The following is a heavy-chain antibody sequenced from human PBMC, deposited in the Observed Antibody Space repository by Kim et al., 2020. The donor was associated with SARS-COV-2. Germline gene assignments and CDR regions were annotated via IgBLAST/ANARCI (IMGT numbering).Heavy chain of an antibody. CDR2: ISAYNGNT. V-gene: IGHV1-18*01. CDR1: GYTFTRYG. J-gene: IGHJ3*02. CDR3: ARTRLRYFDWLFPTDAFDI. D-gene: IGHD3-9*01. Sequence: ASVKVSCKASGYTFTRYGISWVRQAPGQGLEWMGWISAYNGNTNYAQKLQGRVTMTTDTSTSTAYMELRRLRSDDTAVYYCARTRLRYFDWLFPTDAFDIWGQGTMVTVSS.